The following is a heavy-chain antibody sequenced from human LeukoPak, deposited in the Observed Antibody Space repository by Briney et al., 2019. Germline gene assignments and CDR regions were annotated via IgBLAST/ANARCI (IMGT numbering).Heavy chain of an antibody. CDR2: IYTSGST. J-gene: IGHJ5*02. D-gene: IGHD6-13*01. V-gene: IGHV4-4*07. CDR3: AXXAAAGRGPYNWFDP. Sequence: SETLSLTCTVSGGSISSYYWSWIRQPAGKGLEWIGRIYTSGSTNYNPSLKSRVTMSVDTSKNQFSLKLSSVTAADTAVYYCAXXAAAGRGPYNWFDPWGQGTLVTVSS. CDR1: GGSISSYY.